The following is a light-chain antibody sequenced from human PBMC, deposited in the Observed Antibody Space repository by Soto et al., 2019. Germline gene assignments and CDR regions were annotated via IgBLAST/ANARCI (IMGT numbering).Light chain of an antibody. CDR2: GAS. J-gene: IGKJ1*01. CDR3: QQYGSSPWT. V-gene: IGKV3-20*01. CDR1: QSVSSSY. Sequence: ESVLTQSPGILSLYPGERATLSCRASQSVSSSYLAWYQQKPGQAPRLLIYGASSRATGIPDRFSGSGSGTDFTLTISRLEPEDFAVYYCQQYGSSPWTFGQGTKV.